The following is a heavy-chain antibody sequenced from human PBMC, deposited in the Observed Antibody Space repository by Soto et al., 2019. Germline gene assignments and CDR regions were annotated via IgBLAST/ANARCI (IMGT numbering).Heavy chain of an antibody. CDR3: ARPPLDDSGYFDL. CDR2: IRSRSNGYAT. J-gene: IGHJ2*01. D-gene: IGHD3-10*01. Sequence: PGESLKISCAASGFTLSGSVIYWVRQPSGKGLEWVGRIRSRSNGYATAYAASVRGRFTISRDDSKNTAYLQMNSLKTEDTAVYYCARPPLDDSGYFDLWGRGTLVTVSS. CDR1: GFTLSGSV. V-gene: IGHV3-73*01.